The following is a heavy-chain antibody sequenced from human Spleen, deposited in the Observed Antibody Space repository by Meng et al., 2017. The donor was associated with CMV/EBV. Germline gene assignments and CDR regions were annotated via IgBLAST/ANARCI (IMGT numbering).Heavy chain of an antibody. CDR3: ARDHCSSTSCYLNWFDP. Sequence: GGSLRLSCTASGFTFDDYAMHWVRQAPGKGLEWVSGISWNSGSIGYADSMKGRFTISRDNAKNSLYLQMNSLRAEDTAVYYCARDHCSSTSCYLNWFDPWGQGTLVTVSS. CDR2: ISWNSGSI. CDR1: GFTFDDYA. J-gene: IGHJ5*02. D-gene: IGHD2-2*01. V-gene: IGHV3-9*01.